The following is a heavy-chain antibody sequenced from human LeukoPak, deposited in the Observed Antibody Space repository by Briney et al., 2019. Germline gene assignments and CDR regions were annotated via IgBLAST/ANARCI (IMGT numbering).Heavy chain of an antibody. Sequence: ASVTVSCKASGYTFTSYGISWVRQAPGQGLEWMGWISAYNGNTNYAQKLQGRVTMTTDTSTSTAYMELRSLRSDDTAVYYCAREYCSSTSCYMYYYYGMDVWGQGTTVTVSS. J-gene: IGHJ6*02. CDR1: GYTFTSYG. CDR2: ISAYNGNT. CDR3: AREYCSSTSCYMYYYYGMDV. V-gene: IGHV1-18*01. D-gene: IGHD2-2*02.